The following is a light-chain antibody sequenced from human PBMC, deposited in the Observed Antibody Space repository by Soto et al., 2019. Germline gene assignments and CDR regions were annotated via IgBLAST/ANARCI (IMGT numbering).Light chain of an antibody. V-gene: IGKV1-5*03. J-gene: IGKJ1*01. CDR1: QTISSW. CDR3: HQYNSYWT. Sequence: DIQMTQSPSTLSGSVGDRVTITCRASQTISSWLAWYQQKPGKAPKLLIYKTSILENGVPSRFSGSGSGTEFTLSISSLQPDDFATYYCHQYNSYWTFGQGTKVDNK. CDR2: KTS.